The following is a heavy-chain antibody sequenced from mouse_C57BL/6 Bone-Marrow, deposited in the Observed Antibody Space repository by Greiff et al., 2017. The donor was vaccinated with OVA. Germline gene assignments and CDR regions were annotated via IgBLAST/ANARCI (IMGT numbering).Heavy chain of an antibody. CDR1: RFTFSDYG. Sequence: EVQVVESGGGLVKPGGSLKLSCAASRFTFSDYGMHWVRQAPEKGLEWVAYISSGSSTIYYADTVNGRFTISRDNAKNTLFLQMTSLRSEDTAMYYCARQLLLRYKGYFDVWGTGTTVTVSS. CDR2: ISSGSSTI. J-gene: IGHJ1*03. CDR3: ARQLLLRYKGYFDV. V-gene: IGHV5-17*01. D-gene: IGHD1-1*01.